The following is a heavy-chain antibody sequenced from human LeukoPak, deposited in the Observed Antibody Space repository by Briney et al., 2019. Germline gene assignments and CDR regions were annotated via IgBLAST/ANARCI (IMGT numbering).Heavy chain of an antibody. Sequence: GGSLRLSCAASGFTFSSYSTNWVRQAPGKGLEWVSYISWSSSTIYYGDSVKGRFTISRDNAKNSLYLQMNSLGDEDTAVYYCARDLHYAFDIWGQGTMVTVSS. CDR2: ISWSSSTI. J-gene: IGHJ3*02. V-gene: IGHV3-48*02. CDR1: GFTFSSYS. CDR3: ARDLHYAFDI.